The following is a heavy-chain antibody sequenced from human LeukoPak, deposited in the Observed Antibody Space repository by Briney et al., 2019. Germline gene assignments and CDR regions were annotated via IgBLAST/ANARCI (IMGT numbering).Heavy chain of an antibody. CDR1: GYTFGTSS. Sequence: ASVKVSCKAFGYTFGTSSISWVRQAPGQRLEWMGWISPNNGNTQYAQGVQGSVTMTTDTSRSTAYMELRSLRSDDTAVYYCTRVRNSNNWWGPFDIWGQGTMVTVSS. CDR2: ISPNNGNT. D-gene: IGHD1-1*01. V-gene: IGHV1-18*01. CDR3: TRVRNSNNWWGPFDI. J-gene: IGHJ3*02.